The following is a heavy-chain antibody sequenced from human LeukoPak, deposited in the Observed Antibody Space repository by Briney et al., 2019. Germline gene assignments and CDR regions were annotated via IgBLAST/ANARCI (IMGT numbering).Heavy chain of an antibody. CDR3: AKGYYYDSSGYGDAFDI. CDR2: ISGSGGST. V-gene: IGHV3-23*01. CDR1: GFTFSSYA. J-gene: IGHJ3*02. D-gene: IGHD3-22*01. Sequence: GGSLRLSCAASGFTFSSYAMSWVRQAPGKGLEWVSAISGSGGSTYYADSVKGRFTISRDNSKNTLYLQMNSLRAEDTAVYYCAKGYYYDSSGYGDAFDIWGRGTMVTVSS.